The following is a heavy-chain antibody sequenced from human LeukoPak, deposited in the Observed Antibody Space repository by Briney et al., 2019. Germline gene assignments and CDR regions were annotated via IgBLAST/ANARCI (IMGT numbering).Heavy chain of an antibody. D-gene: IGHD1-1*01. CDR2: IYTSGST. CDR3: ASSRRRAFDY. V-gene: IGHV4-4*09. Sequence: SETLSLTCTVSGGSISSYYWSWIRQPPGKGLEWIGYIYTSGSTNHNPSLKSRVTISVDTSKNQFSLKLSSVAGADTAVYYCASSRRRAFDYWGQGTLVTVSS. CDR1: GGSISSYY. J-gene: IGHJ4*02.